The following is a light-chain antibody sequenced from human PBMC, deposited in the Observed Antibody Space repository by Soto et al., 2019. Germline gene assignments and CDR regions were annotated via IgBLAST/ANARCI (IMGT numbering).Light chain of an antibody. Sequence: QPVLTQPPSVSGAPGQRVTISCTGSSSNIGAGYDVHWYQQLPGTAPKLLIYGNSNLPSGVPDRFSGSKSGTSASLAITGLQAEDEADYYCQSYDSSLSGYVVFGGGTKVTVL. V-gene: IGLV1-40*01. CDR1: SSNIGAGYD. J-gene: IGLJ2*01. CDR3: QSYDSSLSGYVV. CDR2: GNS.